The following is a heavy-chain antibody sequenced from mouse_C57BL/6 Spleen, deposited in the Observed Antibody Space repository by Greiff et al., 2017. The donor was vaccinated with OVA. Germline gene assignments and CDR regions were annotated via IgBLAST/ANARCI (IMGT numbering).Heavy chain of an antibody. D-gene: IGHD1-1*01. Sequence: VQLQQSGPELVKPGASVKISCKASGYAFSSSWMNWVKQRPGKGLEWIGRIYPGDGDTNYNGKFKGKATLTADKSSSTAYMQLSSLTSEDSAVYFCARYTTVVGAMDYWGQGTSVTVSS. V-gene: IGHV1-82*01. J-gene: IGHJ4*01. CDR1: GYAFSSSW. CDR3: ARYTTVVGAMDY. CDR2: IYPGDGDT.